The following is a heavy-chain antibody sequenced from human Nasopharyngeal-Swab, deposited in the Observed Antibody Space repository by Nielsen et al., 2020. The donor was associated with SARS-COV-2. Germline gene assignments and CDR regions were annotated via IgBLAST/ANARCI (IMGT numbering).Heavy chain of an antibody. D-gene: IGHD6-19*01. V-gene: IGHV4-59*12. J-gene: IGHJ1*01. Sequence: PGKGLEWIGNIHYSENTNYNPSLKSRVTISVDTSKNQFSLKLSSVTAADTAVYYCARAEIAVADAEYFQHWGQGTLVTVSS. CDR3: ARAEIAVADAEYFQH. CDR2: IHYSENT.